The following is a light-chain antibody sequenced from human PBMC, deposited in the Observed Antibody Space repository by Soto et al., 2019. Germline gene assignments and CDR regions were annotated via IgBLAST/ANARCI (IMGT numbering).Light chain of an antibody. CDR1: QSISNY. V-gene: IGKV1-39*01. Sequence: DIQMTRSPSSLSASVGDRVTITCRASQSISNYLNWYQHKAGKAPKVLIYAASSLQRGVPSRFSGSGSGTDVTLISSSLQPADFATYYCQQSYSPLWTFGQGTTGDIK. J-gene: IGKJ1*01. CDR3: QQSYSPLWT. CDR2: AAS.